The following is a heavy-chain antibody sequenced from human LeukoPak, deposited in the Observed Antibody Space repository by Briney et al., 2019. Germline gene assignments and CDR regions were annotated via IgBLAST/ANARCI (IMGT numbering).Heavy chain of an antibody. D-gene: IGHD6-19*01. Sequence: PGRSLRLSCAASGFTFSSYGMPWVRQAPVKGLEWVAVISYDGSNKYYADSVKGRFTISRDNSKNTLYLQMNSLRAEDTAVYYCARLVPGIAVAGTPAKELDYWGQGTLVTVSS. CDR3: ARLVPGIAVAGTPAKELDY. CDR2: ISYDGSNK. V-gene: IGHV3-30*03. J-gene: IGHJ4*02. CDR1: GFTFSSYG.